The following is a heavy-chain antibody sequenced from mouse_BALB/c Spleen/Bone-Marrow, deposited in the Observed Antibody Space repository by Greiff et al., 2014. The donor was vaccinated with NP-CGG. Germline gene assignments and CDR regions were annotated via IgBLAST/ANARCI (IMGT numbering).Heavy chain of an antibody. Sequence: GAELVKPGAPVKLSCKASGYTFTSYWMNWVKQRPGRGLEWIGRIDPSDSETHYNQKFKDKATLTVDKSSSTAYIQLSSLTSEDSAVYYCARFPIYYDSGGAMDYWGQGTSVTVSS. CDR1: GYTFTSYW. D-gene: IGHD2-4*01. V-gene: IGHV1-69*02. J-gene: IGHJ4*01. CDR2: IDPSDSET. CDR3: ARFPIYYDSGGAMDY.